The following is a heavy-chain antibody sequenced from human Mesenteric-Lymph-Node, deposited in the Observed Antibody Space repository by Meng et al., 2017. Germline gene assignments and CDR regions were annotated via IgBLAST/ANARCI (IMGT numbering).Heavy chain of an antibody. Sequence: ASVKVSCKASGYTFSNYFMHWVRQATGQGLEWMGWMNPNSGNTGYAQKFQGRVTITRNTSISTAYMELSSLRSEDTAVSSPIAAAGRGRRFDAFDIWGQGTMVTISS. CDR1: GYTFSNYF. D-gene: IGHD6-13*01. CDR3: IAAAGRGRRFDAFDI. CDR2: MNPNSGNT. V-gene: IGHV1-8*03. J-gene: IGHJ3*02.